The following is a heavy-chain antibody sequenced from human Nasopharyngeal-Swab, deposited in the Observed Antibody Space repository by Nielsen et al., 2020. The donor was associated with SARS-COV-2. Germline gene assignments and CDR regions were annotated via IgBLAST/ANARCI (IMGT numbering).Heavy chain of an antibody. Sequence: WIRQPPGKGLEWIGEINHSGSTNYNPSLKSRVTISVDTSKNQFSLKLSSVTAADTAVYYCARGQGPRHYYDSSGYYYDFLGRGYYFDYWGQGTRVTVSS. CDR3: ARGQGPRHYYDSSGYYYDFLGRGYYFDY. V-gene: IGHV4-34*01. D-gene: IGHD3-22*01. CDR2: INHSGST. J-gene: IGHJ4*02.